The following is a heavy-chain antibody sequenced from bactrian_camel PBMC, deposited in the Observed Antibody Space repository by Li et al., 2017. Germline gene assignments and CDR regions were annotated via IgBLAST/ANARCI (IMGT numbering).Heavy chain of an antibody. J-gene: IGHJ4*01. CDR3: AAAVGLPDLLRVGYLSARHYNY. CDR1: GHSRGSNC. V-gene: IGHV3S32*01. CDR2: IRRDGGET. Sequence: DVQLVESGGGSVQAGGSLRLSCKVSGHSRGSNCVGWYRLPPGRAPAEREGIAAIRRDGGETWYAASVKGRFTISRDSAKNTVYLQMNSLKPEDTAMYYCAAAVGLPDLLRVGYLSARHYNYWGQGTQVTVS. D-gene: IGHD3*01.